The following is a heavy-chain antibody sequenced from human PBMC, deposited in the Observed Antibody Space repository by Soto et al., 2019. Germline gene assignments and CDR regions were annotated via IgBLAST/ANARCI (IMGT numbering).Heavy chain of an antibody. J-gene: IGHJ3*02. Sequence: ASVKVSCEASGYTFTSYYMHWVRQAPGQGLEWMGIINPSGVSTSYAQKFQGRVTMTRDTSTSTVYMELSSLRSEDTAVYYCARDRAGRHIHDAFAIRGQRTMVTV. CDR1: GYTFTSYY. CDR2: INPSGVST. D-gene: IGHD3-10*01. CDR3: ARDRAGRHIHDAFAI. V-gene: IGHV1-46*01.